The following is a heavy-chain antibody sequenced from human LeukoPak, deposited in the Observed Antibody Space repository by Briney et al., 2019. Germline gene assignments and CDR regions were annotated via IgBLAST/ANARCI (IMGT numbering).Heavy chain of an antibody. CDR2: IHSGGYT. CDR3: TQRQGPMSGSYDYFDP. D-gene: IGHD1-26*01. V-gene: IGHV4-4*09. J-gene: IGHJ5*02. CDR1: GGSLSGYY. Sequence: SETLSLTCTVSGGSLSGYYWSWIRQPPGQGLEWIAYIHSGGYTNYNPSLRSRVTISVDTSKNQFSLEVSSLTAADTAIYYCTQRQGPMSGSYDYFDPWGQGILVTVSS.